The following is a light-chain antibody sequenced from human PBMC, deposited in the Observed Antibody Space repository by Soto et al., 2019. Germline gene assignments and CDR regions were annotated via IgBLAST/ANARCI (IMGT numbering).Light chain of an antibody. V-gene: IGKV3-20*01. CDR2: NTS. J-gene: IGKJ3*01. CDR1: QSINSKS. CDR3: QHYGGSFI. Sequence: EIVLTQSPGTLSLSPGEGATVSCRVSQSINSKSLDWYQRKFGQAPRLLIYNTSTRATGIPDRFTGSGSGTDFTLSISGLAPEDFAVYYCQHYGGSFIFGPGTKVDFK.